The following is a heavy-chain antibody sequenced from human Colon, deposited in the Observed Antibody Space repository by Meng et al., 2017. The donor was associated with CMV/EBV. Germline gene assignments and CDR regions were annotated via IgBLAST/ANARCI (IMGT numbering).Heavy chain of an antibody. CDR3: ARGGDSRGGAWFDP. D-gene: IGHD3-22*01. CDR1: GDSINSGSYY. J-gene: IGHJ5*02. Sequence: LRLSCTVSGDSINSGSYYWTWIRQPPGKGLEWIGYIYYSGRPYYDPSLRSRLLISLDSSKNQFSLKLTSVTTADPAVYYCARGGDSRGGAWFDPWGQGTLVTVSS. V-gene: IGHV4-30-4*08. CDR2: IYYSGRP.